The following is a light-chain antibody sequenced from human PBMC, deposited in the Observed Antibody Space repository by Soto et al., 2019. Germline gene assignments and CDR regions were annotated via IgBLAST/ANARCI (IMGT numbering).Light chain of an antibody. CDR2: GAS. V-gene: IGKV3-20*01. Sequence: EIVLTQSPGTLSLSPGERATLSCRASQSVSSSYLDGYQQKPGQAPRLLIYGASSRPTGIPDRFSGSGSGTDFTLTISRLEPEDFAVYYCQQYGSSPFTVGPGSKVDIK. CDR1: QSVSSSY. CDR3: QQYGSSPFT. J-gene: IGKJ3*01.